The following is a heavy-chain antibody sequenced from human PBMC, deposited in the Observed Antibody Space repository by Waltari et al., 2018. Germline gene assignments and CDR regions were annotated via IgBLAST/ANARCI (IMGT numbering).Heavy chain of an antibody. CDR3: ARENRQWLAPEPYYFDY. D-gene: IGHD6-19*01. CDR2: LSYDGSNK. J-gene: IGHJ4*02. V-gene: IGHV3-30*03. CDR1: GCIFSHYG. Sequence: QVQLVETGGGVGRPGGSLRVTCAASGCIFSHYGMHGVRQAPGKGLEWVAVLSYDGSNKYYADSLKGRFTISRDNSNNTLYLQMNTLTPEDTAVYFCARENRQWLAPEPYYFDYWGLGTLVTVTS.